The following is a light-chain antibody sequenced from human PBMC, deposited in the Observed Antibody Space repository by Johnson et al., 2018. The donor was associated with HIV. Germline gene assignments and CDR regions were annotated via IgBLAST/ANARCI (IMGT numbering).Light chain of an antibody. J-gene: IGLJ1*01. V-gene: IGLV1-51*02. CDR2: QNT. Sequence: QSVLTQPPSVSAAPGQMVTISCSGSSSNIGGNYVSWYQQLPGTAPKLLIYQNTWRPSWIPDRFSGSTSGASATLAITGLQTGDEADYYCGTWDNSLKAEVFGTGTKVTVL. CDR3: GTWDNSLKAEV. CDR1: SSNIGGNY.